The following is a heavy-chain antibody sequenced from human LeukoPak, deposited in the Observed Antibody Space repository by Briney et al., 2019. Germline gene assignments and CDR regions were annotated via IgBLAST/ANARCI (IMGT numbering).Heavy chain of an antibody. J-gene: IGHJ4*02. CDR2: INSDGSST. Sequence: GGSLRLSCAASGFTFSSYWMHWVRQAPGKGLVWVSRINSDGSSTSYADSVKGRFTISRDNAKNTLYLQVNSLRAEDTAVYYCAKDRIYYDILTGGDYWGQGTLVTVSS. CDR1: GFTFSSYW. CDR3: AKDRIYYDILTGGDY. V-gene: IGHV3-74*01. D-gene: IGHD3-9*01.